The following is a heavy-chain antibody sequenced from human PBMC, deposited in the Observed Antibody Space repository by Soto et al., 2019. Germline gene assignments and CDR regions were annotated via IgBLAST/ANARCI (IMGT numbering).Heavy chain of an antibody. V-gene: IGHV4-59*01. D-gene: IGHD3-16*01. Sequence: QVQLQESGPGLVRPSETLSLTCTVSGDAMSSNYWSWIRQPPGKGLEWIGYVYYAGATSYNPSRKSRVTISVDTSKNQFSLKLSAGTAADTAVYYCARAMGDWGTYYYYYGMDVWGQGTTVTVSS. CDR2: VYYAGAT. CDR1: GDAMSSNY. CDR3: ARAMGDWGTYYYYYGMDV. J-gene: IGHJ6*02.